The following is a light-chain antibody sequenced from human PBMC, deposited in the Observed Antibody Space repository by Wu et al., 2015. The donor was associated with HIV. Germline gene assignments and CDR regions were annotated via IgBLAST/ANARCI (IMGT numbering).Light chain of an antibody. CDR1: QSVGNN. V-gene: IGKV3-15*01. J-gene: IGKJ2*01. CDR2: GAS. CDR3: HQRDTWPYT. Sequence: EIVMTQSPATLSVSPGERATLSCRASQSVGNNLAWYQHKPGQPPRLLIYGASSRATGIPARFSGSGSGTEFTLTVSSLESEDFAVYYCHQRDTWPYTFGQGTKLEI.